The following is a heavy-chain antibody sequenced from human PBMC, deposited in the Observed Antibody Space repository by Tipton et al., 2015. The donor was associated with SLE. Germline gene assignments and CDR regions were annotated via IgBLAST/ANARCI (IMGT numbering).Heavy chain of an antibody. CDR1: GGYINSMNW. V-gene: IGHV4-4*02. Sequence: PGLVKPSGTLSLTCGVSGGYINSMNWWIWVRQPPGKGLEWIGFIFFTGSTDYNPSLQSRVTISVDTSENQFSLRLTSVTAADTAVYYCARSGDYSGIYYYGFDVWGQGTTVTVSS. CDR2: IFFTGST. J-gene: IGHJ6*02. CDR3: ARSGDYSGIYYYGFDV. D-gene: IGHD4-11*01.